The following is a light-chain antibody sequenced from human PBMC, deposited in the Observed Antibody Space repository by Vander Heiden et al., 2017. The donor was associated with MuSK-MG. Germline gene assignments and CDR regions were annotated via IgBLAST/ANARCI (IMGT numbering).Light chain of an antibody. CDR3: HGSDSPGYT. CDR2: EAS. CDR1: ERISSY. V-gene: IGKV1-39*01. Sequence: DIQMTQSPSSLSASVGDRVTITCRASERISSYLNWYQQKPGKAPKLLIYEASNLQSGVPSRLSRTASGTDFTLTISRLQREDFATYYCHGSDSPGYTFGQGTKLEIK. J-gene: IGKJ2*01.